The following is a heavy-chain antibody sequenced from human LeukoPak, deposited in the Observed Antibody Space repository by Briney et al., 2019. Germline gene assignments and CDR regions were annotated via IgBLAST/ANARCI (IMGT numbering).Heavy chain of an antibody. Sequence: SETLSLTCAVYGGSFSGYYWSWIRQPPGKGLKWNGEINHSGSTNYNPSLKSRVTISVDTSKNQFSLKLSSVTAADTAVYYCARKEQWLPHDAFDIWGQGTMVTVSS. CDR3: ARKEQWLPHDAFDI. J-gene: IGHJ3*02. D-gene: IGHD6-19*01. V-gene: IGHV4-34*01. CDR1: GGSFSGYY. CDR2: INHSGST.